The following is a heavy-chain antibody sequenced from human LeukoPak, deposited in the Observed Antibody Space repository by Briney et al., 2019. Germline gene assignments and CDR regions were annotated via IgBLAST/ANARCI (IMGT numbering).Heavy chain of an antibody. CDR2: ISGSGGST. V-gene: IGHV3-23*01. CDR1: GFTFSSYA. Sequence: GGSLRRSCAASGFTFSSYAMSWARQAPGKGLEWVSAISGSGGSTYYADSVKGRFTISRDNSKNTLYLQMNSLRAEDTAVYYCAKGGGGAIATYQHWGQGTLVTVSS. J-gene: IGHJ1*01. D-gene: IGHD3-16*01. CDR3: AKGGGGAIATYQH.